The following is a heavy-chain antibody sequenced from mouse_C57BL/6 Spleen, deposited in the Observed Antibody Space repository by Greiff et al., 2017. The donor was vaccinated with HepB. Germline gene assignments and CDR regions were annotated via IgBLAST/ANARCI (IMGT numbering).Heavy chain of an antibody. CDR2: IDPSDSYT. CDR1: GYTFTSYW. D-gene: IGHD2-1*01. V-gene: IGHV1-59*01. J-gene: IGHJ4*01. Sequence: QVQLKQPGAELVRPGTSVKLSCKASGYTFTSYWMHWVKQRPGQGLEWIGVIDPSDSYTNYNQKFKGKATLTVDTSSSTAYMQLSSLTSEDSAVYYCARVYGNPYYAMDYWGQGTSVTVSS. CDR3: ARVYGNPYYAMDY.